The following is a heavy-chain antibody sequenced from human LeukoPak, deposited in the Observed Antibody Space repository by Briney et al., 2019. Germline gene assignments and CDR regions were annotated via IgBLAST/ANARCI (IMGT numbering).Heavy chain of an antibody. V-gene: IGHV1-8*01. D-gene: IGHD6-19*01. CDR2: MNPNSGNT. CDR3: ARVWGSGWTQFDY. Sequence: ASVKVSCKASGYTFTSYDINWLRQATGQGLEWMGWMNPNSGNTDLAQKFQGRITMTRDTSISTAYMELSSLRSEDTAVYYCARVWGSGWTQFDYWGQGTLVTVSS. CDR1: GYTFTSYD. J-gene: IGHJ4*02.